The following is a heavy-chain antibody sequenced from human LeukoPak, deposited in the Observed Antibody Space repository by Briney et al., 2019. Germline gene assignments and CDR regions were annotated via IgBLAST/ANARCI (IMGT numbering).Heavy chain of an antibody. CDR1: GFTFSSYS. V-gene: IGHV3-21*01. Sequence: GGSLRLSCAASGFTFSSYSMNWVRQAPGKGLEWVSSISSSSSYIYYADSVKGRFTISRDNAKNSLYLQMNSLRAEDTAVYYCARGIVVVPAAILDAFDIWAKGQWSPSLQ. CDR3: ARGIVVVPAAILDAFDI. CDR2: ISSSSSYI. J-gene: IGHJ3*02. D-gene: IGHD2-2*01.